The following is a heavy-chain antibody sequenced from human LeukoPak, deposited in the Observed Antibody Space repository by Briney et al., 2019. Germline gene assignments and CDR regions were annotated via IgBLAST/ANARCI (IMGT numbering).Heavy chain of an antibody. Sequence: GGSLRLSCAASGFTFSSYAMHWVRQAPGKGLEWVAVISYDGSNKYYADSVKGRFTISRDNSKNTLYLQMNSLRAEDTAVYYCARNLFDYWGQGTLVTVSS. J-gene: IGHJ4*02. CDR2: ISYDGSNK. V-gene: IGHV3-30-3*01. CDR1: GFTFSSYA. CDR3: ARNLFDY.